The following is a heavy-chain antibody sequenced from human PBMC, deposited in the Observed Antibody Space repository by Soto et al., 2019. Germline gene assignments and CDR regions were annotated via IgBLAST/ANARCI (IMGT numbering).Heavy chain of an antibody. D-gene: IGHD5-18*01. V-gene: IGHV1-69*02. CDR3: ARVERYSYGY. J-gene: IGHJ4*02. CDR1: GGTFSSYP. CDR2: IIPILGIA. Sequence: QVQLVQSGAEVKKPGSSVKVSCKASGGTFSSYPISWVRQAPGQGLEWMGRIIPILGIANYAQKFQGRVTITADKSTSTAYMELSSLRSEDTAVYYCARVERYSYGYWGQGTLVTVSS.